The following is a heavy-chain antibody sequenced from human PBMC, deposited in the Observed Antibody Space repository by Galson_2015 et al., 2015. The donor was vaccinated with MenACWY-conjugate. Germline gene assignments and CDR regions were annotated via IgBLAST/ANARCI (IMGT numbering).Heavy chain of an antibody. J-gene: IGHJ6*02. CDR1: GFTFSSYA. CDR2: ISGSGRST. CDR3: AKDIRGRQDLHYYGMDV. D-gene: IGHD3-3*02. Sequence: SLRLSCAASGFTFSSYAMSWVRQAPGKGLEWVSTISGSGRSTYFADSVKGRFTIPRDNSKNTLYLQMNSLRAEDTAVYYCAKDIRGRQDLHYYGMDVWGQGTTVTVSS. V-gene: IGHV3-23*01.